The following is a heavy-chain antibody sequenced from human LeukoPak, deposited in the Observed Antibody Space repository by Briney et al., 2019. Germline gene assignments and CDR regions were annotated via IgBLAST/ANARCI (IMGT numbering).Heavy chain of an antibody. CDR3: VREQSGGTFDD. J-gene: IGHJ4*02. D-gene: IGHD2-15*01. CDR1: VYTFTNFY. CDR2: VSPSGDRT. Sequence: ASVKVSCKAYVYTFTNFYIHCVRQVPGQGLEWMGKVSPSGDRTIYAQTFRGRVTITKDTSTSTVYMELSSLRSEDTAVYYCVREQSGGTFDDWGQGTLVSVSS. V-gene: IGHV1-46*01.